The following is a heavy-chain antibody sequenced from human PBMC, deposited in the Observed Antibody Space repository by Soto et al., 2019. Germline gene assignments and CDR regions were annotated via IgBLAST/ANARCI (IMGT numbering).Heavy chain of an antibody. Sequence: GGSLRLSCAASGFTFSSYSMNWVRQAPGKGLEWVSYISSRSSTLYYADSVKGRFTISRDNAKNSLYLQMNSLRDEDTSVYYCARSPLWLGSPPDYWGQGTLVTVSS. J-gene: IGHJ4*02. CDR2: ISSRSSTL. V-gene: IGHV3-48*02. D-gene: IGHD6-19*01. CDR1: GFTFSSYS. CDR3: ARSPLWLGSPPDY.